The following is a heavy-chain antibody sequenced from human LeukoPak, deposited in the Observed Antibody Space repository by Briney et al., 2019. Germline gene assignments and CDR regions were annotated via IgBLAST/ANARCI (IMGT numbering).Heavy chain of an antibody. V-gene: IGHV3-23*01. CDR3: AEAGSTNWRVVDFDY. J-gene: IGHJ4*02. Sequence: TGGSLRLSCAASGFTFSSYAMSWVRQTPGKGLEWVSGISGSAGTTYYADSVKGRFTISRDNSRNMLYLQINNLSAEDTAVYYCAEAGSTNWRVVDFDYWGQGTLVTVSS. CDR2: ISGSAGTT. D-gene: IGHD2-2*01. CDR1: GFTFSSYA.